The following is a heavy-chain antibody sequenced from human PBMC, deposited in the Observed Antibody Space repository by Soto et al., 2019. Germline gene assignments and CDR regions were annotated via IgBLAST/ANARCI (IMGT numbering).Heavy chain of an antibody. V-gene: IGHV1-69*13. CDR2: IIPIFGTA. D-gene: IGHD6-13*01. Sequence: VASVKVSCKASGGTFSSYAISWVRQAPGQGLEWMGGIIPIFGTANYAQKFQGRVTITADESTSTAYMELSSLRSEDTAVYYCARDRIEYSSSWYYYGMDVWGQGTTVTVSS. J-gene: IGHJ6*02. CDR1: GGTFSSYA. CDR3: ARDRIEYSSSWYYYGMDV.